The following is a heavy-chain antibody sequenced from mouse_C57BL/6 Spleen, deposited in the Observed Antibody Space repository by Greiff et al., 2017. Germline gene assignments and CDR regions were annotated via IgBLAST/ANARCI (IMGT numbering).Heavy chain of an antibody. CDR2: IDPSDSYT. D-gene: IGHD2-4*01. CDR3: ARAAGGLRRVEGGFDY. V-gene: IGHV1-59*01. J-gene: IGHJ2*01. Sequence: QVQLQQPGAELVRPGTSVKLSCKASGYTFTSYWMHWVKQRPGQGLEWIGVIDPSDSYTNYNQKFKGKATLTVDTSSSTAYMQLSSLTSEDSAVYYCARAAGGLRRVEGGFDYWGQGTTLTVSS. CDR1: GYTFTSYW.